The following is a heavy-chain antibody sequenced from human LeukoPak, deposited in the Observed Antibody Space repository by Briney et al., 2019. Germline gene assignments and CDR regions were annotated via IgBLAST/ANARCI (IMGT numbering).Heavy chain of an antibody. CDR3: AKDGSSTSCYLCDFWSGYYDY. D-gene: IGHD3-3*01. Sequence: GGSLRLSCAASGFTFEDYAMKWVRQAPGKGLEWVSLISWDGGSTYYADSVKGRFTISRDNSKNSLYLQMNSLRAEDTALYYCAKDGSSTSCYLCDFWSGYYDYWGQGTLVTVSS. V-gene: IGHV3-43D*03. CDR2: ISWDGGST. CDR1: GFTFEDYA. J-gene: IGHJ4*02.